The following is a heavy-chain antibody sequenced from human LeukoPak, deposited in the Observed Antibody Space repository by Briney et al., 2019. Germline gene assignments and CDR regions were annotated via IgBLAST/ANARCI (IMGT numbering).Heavy chain of an antibody. CDR2: VSHYGSNE. V-gene: IGHV3-30*10. Sequence: GRSLRLSCVASGLTFSTYALHWVRQAPGKGLEWVAVVSHYGSNEYYTDAMRGRYTVSRDNSKNTLYLQMDSLRAENAAVYYCASWAGGSAIIYLFDYWGQGTVVTVSS. D-gene: IGHD3-16*01. J-gene: IGHJ4*02. CDR3: ASWAGGSAIIYLFDY. CDR1: GLTFSTYA.